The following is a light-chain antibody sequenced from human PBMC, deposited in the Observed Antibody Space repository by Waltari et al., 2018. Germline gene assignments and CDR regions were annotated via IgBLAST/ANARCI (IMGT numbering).Light chain of an antibody. CDR3: CSYADSSTLV. J-gene: IGLJ3*02. CDR2: DGS. CDR1: SSDVGRYNL. V-gene: IGLV2-23*01. Sequence: QSALTQPASVSGFPGQSITISCTGTSSDVGRYNLVSWYQQYPGKAPKLMIYDGSKRPSGVSNRLSGSKSGNTASLTISGLQAEDEADYYCCSYADSSTLVFGGGTKLTVL.